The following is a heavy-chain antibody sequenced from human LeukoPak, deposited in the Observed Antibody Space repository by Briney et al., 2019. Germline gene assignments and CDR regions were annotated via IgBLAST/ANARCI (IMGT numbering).Heavy chain of an antibody. Sequence: ASVKVSCKASGYTFTSYGISWVRQAPGQGLEWMGWISAYNGNTNYAQKLQGRVTMTTDTSTSTAYMELRSLRSGDTAVYYCAVLTTVEPFDYWGQGTLVTVSS. CDR3: AVLTTVEPFDY. D-gene: IGHD4-23*01. CDR2: ISAYNGNT. J-gene: IGHJ4*02. CDR1: GYTFTSYG. V-gene: IGHV1-18*01.